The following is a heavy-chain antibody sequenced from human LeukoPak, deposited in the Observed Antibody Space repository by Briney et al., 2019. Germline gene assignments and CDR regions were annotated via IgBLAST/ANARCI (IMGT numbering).Heavy chain of an antibody. Sequence: SENLSLTCTVSGGSISSHYWSWIRQPPGKGLEWIGYIYYSGSTNYNPSLKSRVTISVDTSKNQFSLKLSSVTAADTAVYYCARDRYCSSTSCPYYYYYMDVWGKGTTVTVSS. J-gene: IGHJ6*03. D-gene: IGHD2-2*01. V-gene: IGHV4-59*11. CDR1: GGSISSHY. CDR2: IYYSGST. CDR3: ARDRYCSSTSCPYYYYYMDV.